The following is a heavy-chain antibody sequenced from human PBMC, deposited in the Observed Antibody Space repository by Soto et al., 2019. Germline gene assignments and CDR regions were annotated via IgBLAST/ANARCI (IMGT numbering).Heavy chain of an antibody. D-gene: IGHD5-12*01. CDR3: VRVVAIPGYPDN. Sequence: QVQLVQSGAEVRQPASSVKVSCKTSGGTFSSYAISWVRQAPGQGLKWMGGIVPIVDTSTYAQKFPGRVTITADESTSTVYMELSSLRSDDTAVYYCVRVVAIPGYPDNWGQGTLVTVSS. J-gene: IGHJ4*02. V-gene: IGHV1-69*12. CDR1: GGTFSSYA. CDR2: IVPIVDTS.